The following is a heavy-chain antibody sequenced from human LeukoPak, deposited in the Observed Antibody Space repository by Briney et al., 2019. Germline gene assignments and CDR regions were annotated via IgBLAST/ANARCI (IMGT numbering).Heavy chain of an antibody. D-gene: IGHD2-15*01. CDR1: GGSISSYY. Sequence: SETLSLTCTVSGGSISSYYWSWIRQPPGKGLEWIGYVFYSGSTNYNPSLTSRVTISVDSSKNQFSLKLSSVTAADTAVYYCARGLLGAAFDIWGQGTMVTVSS. CDR2: VFYSGST. V-gene: IGHV4-59*01. CDR3: ARGLLGAAFDI. J-gene: IGHJ3*02.